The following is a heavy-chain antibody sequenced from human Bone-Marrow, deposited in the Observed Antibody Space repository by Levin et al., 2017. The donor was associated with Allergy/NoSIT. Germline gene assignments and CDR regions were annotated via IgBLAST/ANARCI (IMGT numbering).Heavy chain of an antibody. J-gene: IGHJ4*02. V-gene: IGHV3-23*01. Sequence: GESLKISCAASGFTFSSYAMSWVRQAPGKGLEWVSAISGSGGSTYYADSVKGRFTISRDNSKNTLYLQMNSLRAEDTAVYYCAKEEFYCSGGSCYPFSSYFDYWGQGTLVTVSS. CDR3: AKEEFYCSGGSCYPFSSYFDY. CDR2: ISGSGGST. D-gene: IGHD2-15*01. CDR1: GFTFSSYA.